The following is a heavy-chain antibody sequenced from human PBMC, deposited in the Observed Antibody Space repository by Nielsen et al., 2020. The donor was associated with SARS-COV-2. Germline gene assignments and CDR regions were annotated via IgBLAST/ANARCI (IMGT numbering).Heavy chain of an antibody. Sequence: SLKISCAASGFTFSSYAMHWVRQAPGKGLEWVSGISWNSGSIGYADSVKGRFTISRDNAKNSLYLQMNSLRAEDTALYYCATLVRRYGMDVWGQGTTVTVSS. CDR1: GFTFSSYA. V-gene: IGHV3-9*01. J-gene: IGHJ6*02. CDR2: ISWNSGSI. CDR3: ATLVRRYGMDV. D-gene: IGHD6-6*01.